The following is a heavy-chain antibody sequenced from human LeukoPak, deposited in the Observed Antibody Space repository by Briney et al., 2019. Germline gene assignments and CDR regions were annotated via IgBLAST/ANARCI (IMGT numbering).Heavy chain of an antibody. V-gene: IGHV1-2*02. D-gene: IGHD3-22*01. J-gene: IGHJ4*02. Sequence: ASVNVYCTAYGHTFTGYYMHWVRYAPGQGLEWMGRINPIRGGTNYATNFQCRVTMTTDTSIHTTYRKLNRLTSDDTAVYYCARDSADYDTSCYYLLDYWGQGTLVSVSS. CDR3: ARDSADYDTSCYYLLDY. CDR1: GHTFTGYY. CDR2: INPIRGGT.